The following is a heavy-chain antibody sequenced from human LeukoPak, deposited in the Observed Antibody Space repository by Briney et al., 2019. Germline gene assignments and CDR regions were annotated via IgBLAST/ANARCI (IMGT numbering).Heavy chain of an antibody. Sequence: SETLSLTCTVSGGSISSYYWSWIRQPAGKGLEWIGRIYTSGSTNYNPSLKSRVTISVDTSKNQFSLKLSSVTAADTAVYYCAREDFGGLFAYYYYYYMDVWGKGTTVTISS. D-gene: IGHD3-10*01. J-gene: IGHJ6*03. CDR1: GGSISSYY. V-gene: IGHV4-4*07. CDR2: IYTSGST. CDR3: AREDFGGLFAYYYYYYMDV.